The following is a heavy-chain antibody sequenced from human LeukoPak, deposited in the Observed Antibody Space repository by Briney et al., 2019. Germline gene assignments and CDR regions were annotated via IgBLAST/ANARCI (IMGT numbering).Heavy chain of an antibody. CDR2: IRYDGSNK. D-gene: IGHD3-3*01. Sequence: GGSLRLSCAASGFTFSSYGMHWVRQAPGKGLEWVAFIRYDGSNKYYADSVKGRFTISRDNSKNTLYLQMNSLRAEDTAVYYCANGPLRFLEWFHGRYFQHWGQGTLVTVSS. CDR1: GFTFSSYG. CDR3: ANGPLRFLEWFHGRYFQH. V-gene: IGHV3-30*02. J-gene: IGHJ1*01.